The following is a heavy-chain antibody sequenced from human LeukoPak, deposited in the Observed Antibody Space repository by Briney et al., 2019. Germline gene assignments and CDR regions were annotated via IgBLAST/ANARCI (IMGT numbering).Heavy chain of an antibody. Sequence: GGSLRLSCAASGFTFSSYGMSWVRQAPGKGLEWVSAISGSGGSTYYADSVKGRFTISRDNSKNTLYLQMNSLRAEDTAVYYCAKGYYYDSSGYEFDYWGQGTLVTVSP. D-gene: IGHD3-22*01. CDR1: GFTFSSYG. CDR3: AKGYYYDSSGYEFDY. J-gene: IGHJ4*02. V-gene: IGHV3-23*01. CDR2: ISGSGGST.